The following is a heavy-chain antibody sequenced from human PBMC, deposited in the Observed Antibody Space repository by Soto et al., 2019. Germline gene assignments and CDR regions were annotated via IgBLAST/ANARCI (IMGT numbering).Heavy chain of an antibody. Sequence: SETLSLTCTVSGGSIRSYYWSWIRQPPGKGLQWIGYIYYSGGTNYNPSLKSRVTISVDTSKNQFSLKLSSVTAADTAVYYCARRYGGAFDIWGQGTMVTVSS. CDR3: ARRYGGAFDI. CDR1: GGSIRSYY. V-gene: IGHV4-59*08. D-gene: IGHD3-10*01. J-gene: IGHJ3*02. CDR2: IYYSGGT.